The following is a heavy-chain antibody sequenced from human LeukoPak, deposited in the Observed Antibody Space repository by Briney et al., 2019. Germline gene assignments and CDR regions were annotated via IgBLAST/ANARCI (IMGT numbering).Heavy chain of an antibody. V-gene: IGHV1-2*02. J-gene: IGHJ4*02. CDR3: ARDLGYYDSSGYYVIFPFFDY. Sequence: GASVKVSCKASGYTFTGYYMHWVRQAPGQGLEWMGWINPNSGGTNYAQKLQGRVTMTTDTSTSTAYMELRSLRSDDTAVYYCARDLGYYDSSGYYVIFPFFDYWGQGTLVTVSS. D-gene: IGHD3-22*01. CDR1: GYTFTGYY. CDR2: INPNSGGT.